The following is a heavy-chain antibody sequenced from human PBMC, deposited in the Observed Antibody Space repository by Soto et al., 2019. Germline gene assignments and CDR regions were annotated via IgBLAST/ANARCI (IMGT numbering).Heavy chain of an antibody. J-gene: IGHJ4*02. CDR3: ARLRPGDYPLLIHDY. D-gene: IGHD3-16*01. V-gene: IGHV4-59*08. CDR2: IYYSGST. CDR1: GGSISSYY. Sequence: SETLSLTCTVSGGSISSYYWSWIRQPPGKGLEWIGYIYYSGSTNYNPSLKSRVTISVDTSKNQFSLKLSSVTAADTAVYYCARLRPGDYPLLIHDYWGQGTLVTVSS.